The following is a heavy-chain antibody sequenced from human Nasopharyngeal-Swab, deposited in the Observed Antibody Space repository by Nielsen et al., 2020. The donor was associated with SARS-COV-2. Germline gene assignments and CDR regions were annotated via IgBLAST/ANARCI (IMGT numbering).Heavy chain of an antibody. J-gene: IGHJ6*02. CDR2: ISYDGSNK. CDR3: ARGGVVVVAATLYYYYGMDV. Sequence: RQPPGKGLEWVAVISYDGSNKYYADSVKGRFTISRDNSKNTLYLQTNSLRAEDTAVYYCARGGVVVVAATLYYYYGMDVWGQGTTVTVSS. V-gene: IGHV3-30*03. D-gene: IGHD2-15*01.